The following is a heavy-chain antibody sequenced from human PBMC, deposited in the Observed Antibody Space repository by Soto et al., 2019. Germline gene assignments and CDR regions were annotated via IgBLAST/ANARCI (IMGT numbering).Heavy chain of an antibody. V-gene: IGHV1-3*04. D-gene: IGHD3-16*01. Sequence: QVQLVQSGAEEKKPGASVKVSCKASGYTFTSYAMHWVRQAPGQRLEWMGWINTGNGNTKYSQKFQGRVTITRDTSASTAYMEWGGVSSEDTAVYYCAGGGDGMDVWGQGTTVTVS. CDR1: GYTFTSYA. CDR3: AGGGDGMDV. CDR2: INTGNGNT. J-gene: IGHJ6*02.